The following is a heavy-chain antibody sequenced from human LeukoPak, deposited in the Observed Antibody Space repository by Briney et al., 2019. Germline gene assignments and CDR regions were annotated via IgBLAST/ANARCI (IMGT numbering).Heavy chain of an antibody. CDR1: GFTFNTYG. Sequence: GGTLRLSCAASGFTFNTYGMSWVRQAPGKGLEWVSVIYSGGSTYYADSVKGRFTISRDNSKNTLYLQMNSLRAEDTAVYYCARSEADSSGHLDDYWGQGTLVTVSS. V-gene: IGHV3-66*01. CDR3: ARSEADSSGHLDDY. CDR2: IYSGGST. J-gene: IGHJ4*02. D-gene: IGHD3-22*01.